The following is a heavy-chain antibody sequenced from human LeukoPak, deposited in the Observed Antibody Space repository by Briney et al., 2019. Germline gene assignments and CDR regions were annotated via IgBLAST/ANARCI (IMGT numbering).Heavy chain of an antibody. J-gene: IGHJ4*02. CDR2: INPNSGGT. Sequence: ASVKVSCKASGYTFTGYYMHWVRQAPGQGLEWMGRINPNSGGTNYVQKFQGRVTMTRDTSISTAYMELSRLRSDDTAVYYCASTPLGYYGSGSYLGYFDYWGQGTLVTVSS. V-gene: IGHV1-2*06. CDR1: GYTFTGYY. D-gene: IGHD3-10*01. CDR3: ASTPLGYYGSGSYLGYFDY.